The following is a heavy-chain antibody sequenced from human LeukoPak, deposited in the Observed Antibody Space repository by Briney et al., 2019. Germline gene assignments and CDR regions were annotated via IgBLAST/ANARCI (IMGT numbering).Heavy chain of an antibody. CDR2: IYSKSA. CDR1: GGPLSTFS. Sequence: SETLSLTCTVSGGPLSTFSWTWIRHPPGKGLEWIGSIYSKSATYNPSLKSRVAISMEPSKNQFSLRVNSVTAADTAVYYCARDTTVASGMQFWGQGILVTVSS. D-gene: IGHD6-19*01. CDR3: ARDTTVASGMQF. V-gene: IGHV4-59*01. J-gene: IGHJ4*02.